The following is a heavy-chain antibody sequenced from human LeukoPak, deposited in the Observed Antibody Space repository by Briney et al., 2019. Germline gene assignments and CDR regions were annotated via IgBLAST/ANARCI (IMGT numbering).Heavy chain of an antibody. CDR3: ARLSGSYWGWFDP. J-gene: IGHJ5*02. Sequence: GGSLRLSCAASGFTFSSYSMNWVRQAPGKGLEWVSSISSSSSYIYYADSVKGRFTISRDNAKNSLYLQMNSLRAEDTAVYYCARLSGSYWGWFDPWGQGTQVTVSS. CDR1: GFTFSSYS. CDR2: ISSSSSYI. V-gene: IGHV3-21*01. D-gene: IGHD1-26*01.